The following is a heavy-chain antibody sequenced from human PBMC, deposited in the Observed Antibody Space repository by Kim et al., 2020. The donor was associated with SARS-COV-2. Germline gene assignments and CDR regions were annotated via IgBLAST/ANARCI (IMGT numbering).Heavy chain of an antibody. D-gene: IGHD6-19*01. CDR2: ISSNGGST. CDR3: VKDWYSSGWYVSGYFQH. V-gene: IGHV3-64D*09. CDR1: GFSFSSYA. J-gene: IGHJ1*01. Sequence: GGSLRLSCSASGFSFSSYAMHWVRQAPGKGLEYVSAISSNGGSTYYADSVKGRFTISRDNSKNTLYLQMSSLRAEDTAVYYCVKDWYSSGWYVSGYFQHWGQGTLVNVSS.